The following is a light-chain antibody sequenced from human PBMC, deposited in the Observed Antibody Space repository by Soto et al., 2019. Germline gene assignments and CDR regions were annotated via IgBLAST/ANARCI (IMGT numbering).Light chain of an antibody. V-gene: IGKV4-1*01. J-gene: IGKJ1*01. CDR2: WAS. Sequence: DIVMTQSPDSLAVSLGERATINCKSSQSGLYSSNNKNYLAWYQQKPGQPPKLLIYWASTRESGVPDRFSGSGSGTDFTLTISSLQAEDVAVYYCQQYYSTPPVTFGQGTKVXIK. CDR3: QQYYSTPPVT. CDR1: QSGLYSSNNKNY.